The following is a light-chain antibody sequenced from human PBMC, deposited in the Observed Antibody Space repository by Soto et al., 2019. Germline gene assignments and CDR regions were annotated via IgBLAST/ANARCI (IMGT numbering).Light chain of an antibody. CDR3: QQVDSYPLT. CDR2: RAS. Sequence: IQLTQSPSFLSASVGDRVTITCRASQDINRYVAWYQQKSGQAPKLLIYRASNLRPGVPSRFSGSGSGTDFTLPISNLQPEDFATYHCQQVDSYPLTFGGGT. J-gene: IGKJ4*01. V-gene: IGKV1-9*01. CDR1: QDINRY.